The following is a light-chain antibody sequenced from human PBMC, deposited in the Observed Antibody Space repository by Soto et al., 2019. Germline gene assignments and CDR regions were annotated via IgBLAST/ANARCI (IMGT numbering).Light chain of an antibody. J-gene: IGKJ2*02. V-gene: IGKV1-33*01. CDR2: DAS. Sequence: DIQMTQSPSSLSASLGDRVTITCQASQVITTSLSWFQVRPGKAPSLLIFDASYLEAGVPSRFSGSRSGTHFSFTITSLQPEDIATYYCQQYDSLPCTFGQGTKLEIK. CDR3: QQYDSLPCT. CDR1: QVITTS.